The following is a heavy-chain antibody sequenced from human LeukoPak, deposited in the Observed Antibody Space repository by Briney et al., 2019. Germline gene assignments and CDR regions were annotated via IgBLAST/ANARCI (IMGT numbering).Heavy chain of an antibody. CDR3: TSSDYGSGSRVDY. J-gene: IGHJ4*02. Sequence: PGGSLRLSCAASGFTFSGSAMHWVRQASGKGQEWVGRIRSKANSYATAYAASVKGRFTISRDDSKNTAYLQMNSLKTEDTAVYYCTSSDYGSGSRVDYWGQGTLVTVS. V-gene: IGHV3-73*01. CDR2: IRSKANSYAT. D-gene: IGHD3-10*01. CDR1: GFTFSGSA.